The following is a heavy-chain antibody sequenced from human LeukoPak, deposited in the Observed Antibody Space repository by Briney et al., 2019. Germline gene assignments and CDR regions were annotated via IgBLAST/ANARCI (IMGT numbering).Heavy chain of an antibody. Sequence: PGGSLRLSCAASGFTFSSYWMHWVRQAPGKGLVWVSRINSDGSSTSYADSVKGRFTISRDNAKNTLYLQMNSLRAEDTAVYYCARDRGLYYYDSSGYRFWGQGTLVTVSS. CDR1: GFTFSSYW. V-gene: IGHV3-74*01. CDR3: ARDRGLYYYDSSGYRF. J-gene: IGHJ4*02. CDR2: INSDGSST. D-gene: IGHD3-22*01.